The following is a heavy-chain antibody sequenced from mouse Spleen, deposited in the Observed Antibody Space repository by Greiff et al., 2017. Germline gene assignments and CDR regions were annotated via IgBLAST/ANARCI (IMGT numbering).Heavy chain of an antibody. J-gene: IGHJ2*01. CDR3: AREGTVFFDY. CDR2: ISYDGSN. Sequence: VQLKESGPGLVKPSQSLSLTCSVTGYSITSGYYWNWIRQFPGNKLEWMGYISYDGSNNYNPSLKNRISITRDTSKNQFFLKLNSVTTEDTATYYCAREGTVFFDYWGQGTTRTVSS. V-gene: IGHV3-6*01. D-gene: IGHD4-1*01. CDR1: GYSITSGYY.